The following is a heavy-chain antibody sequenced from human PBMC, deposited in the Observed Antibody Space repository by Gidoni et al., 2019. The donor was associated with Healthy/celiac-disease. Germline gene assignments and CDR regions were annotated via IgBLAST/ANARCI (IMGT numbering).Heavy chain of an antibody. CDR1: GFPLGSYA. D-gene: IGHD6-13*01. CDR3: ARDGSSSSHHWFDP. Sequence: QVQLVESGGGVVQPGRSLRLPCAASGFPLGSYAMHWVRQAPGKGLEWVTVISYDGSNKYYADSVKGRFTISGDNSKNTLYLQMNSLRAEDTAVYYCARDGSSSSHHWFDPWGQGTLVTVSS. V-gene: IGHV3-30-3*01. CDR2: ISYDGSNK. J-gene: IGHJ5*02.